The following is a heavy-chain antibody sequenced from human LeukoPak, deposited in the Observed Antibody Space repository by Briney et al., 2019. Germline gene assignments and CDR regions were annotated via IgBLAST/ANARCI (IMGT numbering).Heavy chain of an antibody. CDR2: INSDGSRT. CDR1: VFTFSSYW. CDR3: ARDQDHGRDGMDV. D-gene: IGHD4-17*01. Sequence: PGGSLRLSCAASVFTFSSYWLQWVRQTPGKGRAWVSRINSDGSRTNYADSVKGRFTSSRDNAKNTLYLQMNNPRVEDTAVYYCARDQDHGRDGMDVWGQGTTVTVSS. V-gene: IGHV3-74*01. J-gene: IGHJ6*02.